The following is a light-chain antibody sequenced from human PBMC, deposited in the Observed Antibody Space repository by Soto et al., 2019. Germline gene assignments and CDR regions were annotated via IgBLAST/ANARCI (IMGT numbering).Light chain of an antibody. CDR2: TNN. CDR1: ISNIGGNT. V-gene: IGLV1-44*01. Sequence: QSVLTQPPSASGTPGQRVTISCSGSISNIGGNTVNWYQQLPGTAPKLLMYTNNQRPSVVPDLFSGSKSGTSASLAISGLQSEDEADYYCAAWDDSLNGVVFGGGTKLTVL. J-gene: IGLJ2*01. CDR3: AAWDDSLNGVV.